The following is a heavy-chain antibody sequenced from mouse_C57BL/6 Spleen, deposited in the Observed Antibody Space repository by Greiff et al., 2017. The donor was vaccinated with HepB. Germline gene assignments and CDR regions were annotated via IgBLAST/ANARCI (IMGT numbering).Heavy chain of an antibody. Sequence: VQLQQPGAELVKPGASVKLSCKASGYTFTSYWIQWVKQRPGQGLEWIGEIDPSDSYTNYNQKFKGKATLTVDTSSSTAYMQLSSLTSEDSAVYYCARGAALAWFAYWGQGTLVTVSA. J-gene: IGHJ3*01. V-gene: IGHV1-50*01. D-gene: IGHD6-1*01. CDR1: GYTFTSYW. CDR2: IDPSDSYT. CDR3: ARGAALAWFAY.